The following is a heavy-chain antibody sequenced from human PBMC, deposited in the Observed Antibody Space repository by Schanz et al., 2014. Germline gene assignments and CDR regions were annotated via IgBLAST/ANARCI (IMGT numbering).Heavy chain of an antibody. CDR3: ARDGVDAAAGGNY. CDR2: INVGNGNM. Sequence: QVQLVQSGAEVKKPGASVKVSCKASGYTFTSYSILWVRQAPGQGLEWMGWINVGNGNMKYSQKFQGRVTITRDTSTSTVYMELSSLRSEDTAVYYCARDGVDAAAGGNYWGQGTLVTGSS. V-gene: IGHV1-3*01. CDR1: GYTFTSYS. J-gene: IGHJ4*02. D-gene: IGHD6-13*01.